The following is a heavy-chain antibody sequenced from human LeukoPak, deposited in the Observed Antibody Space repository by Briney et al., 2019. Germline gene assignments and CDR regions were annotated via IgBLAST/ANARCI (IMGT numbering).Heavy chain of an antibody. D-gene: IGHD3-9*01. Sequence: GSLRLSCAASGFTFSSYGMHWVRQAPGKGLEWVAVIWYDGNNKYYADSVKGRFTISRDNSKNTLYLQMNSLRAENTAVYYCARSTSSEYDIYHFDYWGQGTLVTVSS. CDR2: IWYDGNNK. CDR3: ARSTSSEYDIYHFDY. V-gene: IGHV3-33*01. CDR1: GFTFSSYG. J-gene: IGHJ4*02.